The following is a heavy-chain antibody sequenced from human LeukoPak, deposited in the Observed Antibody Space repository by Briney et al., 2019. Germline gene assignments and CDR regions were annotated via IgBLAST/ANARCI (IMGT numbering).Heavy chain of an antibody. Sequence: GGSLRLSCAASGFTFSSYSMNWVRQAPGKGLEWVSYISSSSSTIYYADSVKGRFTISRDNAKNSLYLQMNSLRAEDTAVYYCARENGGFGETPPGYWGQGTLVTVSS. J-gene: IGHJ4*02. D-gene: IGHD3-10*01. CDR1: GFTFSSYS. V-gene: IGHV3-48*01. CDR2: ISSSSSTI. CDR3: ARENGGFGETPPGY.